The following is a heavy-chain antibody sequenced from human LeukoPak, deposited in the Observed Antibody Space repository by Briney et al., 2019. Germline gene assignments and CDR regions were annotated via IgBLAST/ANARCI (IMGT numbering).Heavy chain of an antibody. CDR2: FDPEDGET. CDR1: GYTLTELS. D-gene: IGHD3-10*01. J-gene: IGHJ4*02. Sequence: ASVKVSCKVSGYTLTELSMHWVRQAPGKGLEWMGGFDPEDGETIYAQKFQGRVTMTEDTSTDTAYMELSSLRSEDTAVYYCARRLKYYYGSGSYYNDWGQGTLVTVSS. V-gene: IGHV1-24*01. CDR3: ARRLKYYYGSGSYYND.